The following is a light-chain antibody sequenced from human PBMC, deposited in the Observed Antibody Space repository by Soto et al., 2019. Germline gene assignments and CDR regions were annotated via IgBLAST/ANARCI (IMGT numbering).Light chain of an antibody. J-gene: IGKJ4*01. CDR2: KAS. Sequence: DIRMTQSPSTLSASVGDRVTITCRASQTIRTWLAWYQQKPGKAPKLLIYKASSLEGGVPSRFSGSGSETEFTLTISSLQPDDFATYYCQQYNSYTPLTFGGGTKVEIK. CDR3: QQYNSYTPLT. V-gene: IGKV1-5*03. CDR1: QTIRTW.